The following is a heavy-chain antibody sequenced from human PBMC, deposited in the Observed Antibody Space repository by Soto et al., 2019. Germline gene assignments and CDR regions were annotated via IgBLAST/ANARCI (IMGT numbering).Heavy chain of an antibody. CDR3: ARSQRGRTAFTFDY. CDR2: IFSSGST. CDR1: GGSITDYS. Sequence: SETLSLTCTVSGGSITDYSWVWIRQPAGKGLEWIGRIFSSGSTNYNPSLKGRITMSLDTSKNQFSLKLNSATATDTAVYFCARSQRGRTAFTFDYWGQGALVTVSS. J-gene: IGHJ4*02. D-gene: IGHD3-16*01. V-gene: IGHV4-4*07.